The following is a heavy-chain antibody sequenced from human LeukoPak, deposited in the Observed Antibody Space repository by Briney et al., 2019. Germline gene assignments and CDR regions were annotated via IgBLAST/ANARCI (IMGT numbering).Heavy chain of an antibody. J-gene: IGHJ4*02. V-gene: IGHV5-10-1*01. CDR3: ARHWAAASLDLDY. D-gene: IGHD6-13*01. Sequence: GESLRISCKGSGYSFTSYWISWVRQMPGKGLEWMGRIDPSDSYTNYSPSFQGHVTISADKSISTAYLQWSSLKASGTAMYYCARHWAAASLDLDYWGQGALVTVSS. CDR2: IDPSDSYT. CDR1: GYSFTSYW.